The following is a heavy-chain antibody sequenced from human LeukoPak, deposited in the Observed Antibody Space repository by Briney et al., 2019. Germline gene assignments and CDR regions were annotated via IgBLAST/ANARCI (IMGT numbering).Heavy chain of an antibody. V-gene: IGHV4-31*03. CDR3: ARDGYGGNSAVDP. J-gene: IGHJ5*02. CDR1: GDSISSGGYY. Sequence: PSETLSLTCTVSGDSISSGGYYWSWVHQHPGKGLEWIGNIYYTGSTYYNPSLKSRVTISVDTSKNQFSLKLSSVTAADTAVYYCARDGYGGNSAVDPWGQGTLVTVSS. D-gene: IGHD4-23*01. CDR2: IYYTGST.